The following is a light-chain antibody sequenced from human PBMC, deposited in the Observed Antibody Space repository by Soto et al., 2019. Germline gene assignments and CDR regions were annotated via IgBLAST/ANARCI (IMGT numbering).Light chain of an antibody. CDR2: AAD. J-gene: IGKJ1*01. CDR1: QSITNY. CDR3: QQSYDMPWT. V-gene: IGKV1-39*01. Sequence: DIQMTQSLSYLSASVVDGISITLLASQSITNYLTWFQQKPGKAPSLLIFAADNLQDGVPSRFSGSGSGRDFSLTISSLQPEDFAAYYCQQSYDMPWTFGQGTKVDIK.